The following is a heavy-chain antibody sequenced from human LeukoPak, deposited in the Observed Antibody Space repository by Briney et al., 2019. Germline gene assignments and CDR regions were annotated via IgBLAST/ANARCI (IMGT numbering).Heavy chain of an antibody. V-gene: IGHV3-9*01. D-gene: IGHD1-26*01. CDR2: ISWNSGSI. Sequence: PGGSLRLSCAASGFTFDDYAMHWVRQAPGKGLGWVSGISWNSGSIGYADSVKGRLTIPRDNTKNTLYLQMNSLRAEDTALYYCAKDLKEWGLQIWDAFDIWGQGTMVTVSS. J-gene: IGHJ3*02. CDR3: AKDLKEWGLQIWDAFDI. CDR1: GFTFDDYA.